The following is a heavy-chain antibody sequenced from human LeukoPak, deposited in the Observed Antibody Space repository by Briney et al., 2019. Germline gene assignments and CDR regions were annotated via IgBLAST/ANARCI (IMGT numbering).Heavy chain of an antibody. J-gene: IGHJ4*02. CDR3: AIDPGTVDTAMVPVWDY. CDR2: ISSSTYI. D-gene: IGHD5-18*01. V-gene: IGHV3-21*01. Sequence: GGSLRLSCAASGFTFSSYNMNWVRQAPGKGLEWVSSISSSTYIYYADSVRGRLTISRDNAKNSLYLQMNSLRAEDTAVYYCAIDPGTVDTAMVPVWDYWGQGTLVTASS. CDR1: GFTFSSYN.